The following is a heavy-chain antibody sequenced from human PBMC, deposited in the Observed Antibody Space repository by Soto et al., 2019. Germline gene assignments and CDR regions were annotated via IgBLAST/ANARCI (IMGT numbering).Heavy chain of an antibody. J-gene: IGHJ4*02. V-gene: IGHV3-21*01. D-gene: IGHD6-19*01. CDR3: ARDAGIAVAGTLDY. Sequence: EVQLVESGGGLVKPGGSLRLSCAASGFTFSSYSMNWVRQAPGKGLEWVSSISSSSSYIYYADSVKGRFTISRDNAKNSLYLQMNSLIAEDKAVYYCARDAGIAVAGTLDYWGQGTLVTVSS. CDR2: ISSSSSYI. CDR1: GFTFSSYS.